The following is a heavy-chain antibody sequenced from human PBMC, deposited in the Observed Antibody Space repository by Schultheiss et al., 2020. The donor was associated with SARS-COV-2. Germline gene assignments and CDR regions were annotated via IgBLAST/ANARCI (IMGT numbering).Heavy chain of an antibody. CDR1: GGSISSGGYY. CDR2: IFYTGST. D-gene: IGHD1-7*01. J-gene: IGHJ4*02. V-gene: IGHV4-31*03. CDR3: ASGGELELLDV. Sequence: SQTLSLTCTVSGGSISSGGYYWSWIRQHPAEGLEWIGYIFYTGSTYYNPSLKSRVTISVDTSKNQFSLKLSSVTAADTAVYYCASGGELELLDVWGQGTLVTVSS.